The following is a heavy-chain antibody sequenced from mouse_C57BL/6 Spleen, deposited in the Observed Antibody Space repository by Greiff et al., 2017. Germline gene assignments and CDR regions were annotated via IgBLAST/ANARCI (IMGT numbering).Heavy chain of an antibody. CDR3: ASPRYYSNWDWYFGG. CDR1: GYTFTSYW. CDR2: IYPSDSET. J-gene: IGHJ1*03. V-gene: IGHV1-61*01. D-gene: IGHD2-5*01. Sequence: VQLQQPGAELVRPGSSVKLSCKASGYTFTSYWMDWVKQRPGQGLEWIGNIYPSDSETHYNQKFKYKATLTVDKSSSTAYMQLSSLTSEDSAVYDCASPRYYSNWDWYFGGWGTGTTVTVSS.